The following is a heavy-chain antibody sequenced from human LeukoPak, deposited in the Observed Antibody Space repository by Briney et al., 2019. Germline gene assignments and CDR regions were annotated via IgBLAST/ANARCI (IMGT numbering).Heavy chain of an antibody. D-gene: IGHD2/OR15-2a*01. V-gene: IGHV4-59*01. J-gene: IGHJ6*02. CDR2: IYYSGST. CDR3: ARNIYYYYGMDV. CDR1: GGSISSYY. Sequence: SETLSLTCTVSGGSISSYYWSWIRQPPGKGLEWIGYIYYSGSTNYNPSLKSRVTISVDTSKNQFSLKLSSVTAADTAVYYCARNIYYYYGMDVWGQGTTVTVSS.